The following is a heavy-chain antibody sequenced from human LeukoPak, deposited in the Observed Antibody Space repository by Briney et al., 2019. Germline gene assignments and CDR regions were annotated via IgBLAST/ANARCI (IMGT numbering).Heavy chain of an antibody. CDR1: GFTFNTYA. Sequence: PGGSLRLSLAACGFTFNTYAINWVRQAPGKGLEWVSHISTSSGTIYYADSVKGRFTISRDNSKHPLYLQMNSLRAEDTAVYYCARDAVLWGGGGRVYCYCMAVWGQGNTVTVSS. V-gene: IGHV3-48*01. CDR2: ISTSSGTI. D-gene: IGHD3-16*01. J-gene: IGHJ6*02. CDR3: ARDAVLWGGGGRVYCYCMAV.